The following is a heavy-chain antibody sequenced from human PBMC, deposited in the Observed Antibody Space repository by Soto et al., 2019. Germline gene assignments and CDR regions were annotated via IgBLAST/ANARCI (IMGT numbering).Heavy chain of an antibody. CDR1: GGTFSSYA. CDR3: AEGAIITMIVAEEPYYYYYGMDV. Sequence: QVPLVQSGAEVKKPGSSVKVSCKASGGTFSSYAISWVRQAPGQGLEWMGGIIPIFGTANYAQKFQGRVTITADESTSTAYMELSSLRSEDTAVYYCAEGAIITMIVAEEPYYYYYGMDVWGQGTTVTVSS. V-gene: IGHV1-69*01. CDR2: IIPIFGTA. J-gene: IGHJ6*02. D-gene: IGHD3-22*01.